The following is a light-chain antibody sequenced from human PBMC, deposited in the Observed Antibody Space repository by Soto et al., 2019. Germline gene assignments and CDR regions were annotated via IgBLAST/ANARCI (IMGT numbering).Light chain of an antibody. V-gene: IGKV1-39*01. CDR3: QQSYSTPLYT. Sequence: DIQLTQSPSFLSASVGDRVTITCRASQSISSYLNWYQPKPGKAPKLLIYAASSLQSGVPSRFSGSGSGTDFTLTISSLQPEDFATYYCQQSYSTPLYTFGQGTRLEIK. CDR1: QSISSY. J-gene: IGKJ5*01. CDR2: AAS.